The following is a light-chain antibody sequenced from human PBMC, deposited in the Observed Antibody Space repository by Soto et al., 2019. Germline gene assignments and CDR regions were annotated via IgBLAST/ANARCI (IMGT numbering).Light chain of an antibody. V-gene: IGLV1-40*01. Sequence: QSVLTQPPSVSGAPGQRGTISCTGSSSNIGAGYDVHWYQQLPGTAPKLLIYGNSNRPSGVPDRFSGSKSGTSTSLAITGLQAQDEADYYCQSYDSSRSGRVVFGGGTKLTVL. CDR2: GNS. J-gene: IGLJ2*01. CDR3: QSYDSSRSGRVV. CDR1: SSNIGAGYD.